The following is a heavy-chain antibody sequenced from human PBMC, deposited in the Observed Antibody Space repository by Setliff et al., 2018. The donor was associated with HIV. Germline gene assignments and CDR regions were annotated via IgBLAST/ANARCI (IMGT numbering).Heavy chain of an antibody. CDR1: GFTFSNYE. J-gene: IGHJ4*02. V-gene: IGHV3-48*03. D-gene: IGHD3-16*01. Sequence: GGSLRLSCAASGFTFSNYEMNWVRQAPGKGLEWVSYITGSGSRIYYADSVKGRFTISRDNAKNSVYLQMTSLRAEDTAVYYCARDEATGGVDYWGQGTLVTVSS. CDR2: ITGSGSRI. CDR3: ARDEATGGVDY.